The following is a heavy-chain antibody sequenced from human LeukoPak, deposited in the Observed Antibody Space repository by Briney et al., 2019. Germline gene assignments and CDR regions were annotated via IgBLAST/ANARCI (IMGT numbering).Heavy chain of an antibody. J-gene: IGHJ4*02. V-gene: IGHV4-31*03. CDR3: ARDKGWPISYFDY. D-gene: IGHD3-3*02. Sequence: SQTLSLTCTVSGGSISSGGYYWTWIRQYPGKGLEWIGYIYYSGTTYYNPSLQSRVTISGDTSKNQFSLKLSSVTAADTAVYYCARDKGWPISYFDYWGQGTQVTVSA. CDR1: GGSISSGGYY. CDR2: IYYSGTT.